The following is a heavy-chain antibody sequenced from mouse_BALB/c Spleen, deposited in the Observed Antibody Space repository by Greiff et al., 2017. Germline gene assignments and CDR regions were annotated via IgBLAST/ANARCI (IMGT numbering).Heavy chain of an antibody. V-gene: IGHV5-17*02. CDR2: ISSGSSTI. CDR1: GFTFSSFG. CDR3: ARLGIGSSFFDY. J-gene: IGHJ2*01. Sequence: EVKLVESGGGLVQPGGSRKLSCAASGFTFSSFGMHWVRQAPEKGLEWVAYISSGSSTIYYADTVKGRFTISRDNPKNTLFLQMTSLRSEDTAMYYCARLGIGSSFFDYWGQGTTLTVSS. D-gene: IGHD1-1*01.